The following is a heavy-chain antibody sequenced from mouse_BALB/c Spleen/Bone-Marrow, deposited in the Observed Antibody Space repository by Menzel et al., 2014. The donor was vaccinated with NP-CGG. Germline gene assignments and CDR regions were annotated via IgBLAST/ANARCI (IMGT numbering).Heavy chain of an antibody. CDR2: ILPGSGIT. V-gene: IGHV1-9*01. Sequence: VRLMESGAELMKPGASVKISCKATGCTFNSYWIEWVKQRPGHGLEWIGEILPGSGITNYNEKFKVKATFNADTSSNTAYMQLSSLTSEDSAVYYCARSPYWGQGTLVTVSA. CDR1: GCTFNSYW. CDR3: ARSPY. J-gene: IGHJ3*01.